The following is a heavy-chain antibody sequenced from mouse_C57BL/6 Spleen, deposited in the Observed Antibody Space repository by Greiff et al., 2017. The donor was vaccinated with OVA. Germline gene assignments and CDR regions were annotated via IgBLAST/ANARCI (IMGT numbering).Heavy chain of an antibody. D-gene: IGHD3-2*02. J-gene: IGHJ2*01. CDR1: GYTFTDYY. CDR3: ARELRLYYFDY. CDR2: IYPGSGNT. V-gene: IGHV1-76*01. Sequence: VKLQESGAELVRPGASVKLSCKASGYTFTDYYINWVKQRPGQGLEWIARIYPGSGNTYYNEKFKGKATLTAEKSSSTAYMQLSSLTSEDSAVYCCARELRLYYFDYWGQGTTLTVSS.